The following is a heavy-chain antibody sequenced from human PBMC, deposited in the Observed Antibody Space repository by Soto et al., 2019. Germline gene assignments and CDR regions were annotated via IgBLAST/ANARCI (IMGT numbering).Heavy chain of an antibody. J-gene: IGHJ4*02. Sequence: EVQLVESGGGLVQPGGSLRLSCAASGFTFSSYSMNWVRQAPGKGLEWVSYISSSSSTIYYADSVKGRFTISRDNAKNSLYLQMNSLRDEDTAVYYCARVRAAAHKGTFDYWGQGTLVTVSS. CDR1: GFTFSSYS. V-gene: IGHV3-48*02. D-gene: IGHD6-13*01. CDR2: ISSSSSTI. CDR3: ARVRAAAHKGTFDY.